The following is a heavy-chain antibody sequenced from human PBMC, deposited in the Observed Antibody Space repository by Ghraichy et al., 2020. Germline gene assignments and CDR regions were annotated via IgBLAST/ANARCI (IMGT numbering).Heavy chain of an antibody. V-gene: IGHV3-48*02. CDR1: GFTFSGYP. CDR2: ITSSSRTI. J-gene: IGHJ6*02. CDR3: ARGSTVVRFFYYDGMDV. D-gene: IGHD4-23*01. Sequence: AGSLRLSCVGSGFTFSGYPMNWVRQSPGKGLEWVSYITSSSRTISYADSVKGRFTISRDNAHNSLYLQMNSLRDEDTAVYYCARGSTVVRFFYYDGMDVWGQGTTVTVSS.